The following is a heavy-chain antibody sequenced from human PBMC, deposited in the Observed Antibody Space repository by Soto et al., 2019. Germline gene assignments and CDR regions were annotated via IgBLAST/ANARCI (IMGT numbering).Heavy chain of an antibody. Sequence: QVQLVESGGGVVQPGRSLRLSCAASGFTFSSYGMHWVRQAPGKGLEWVAVISYDGSNKYYADSVKGRFTISRDNSKNTLYLQMNSLRAEDTAVYYCAKDLEPCAFDIWAQGTMVTVSS. CDR2: ISYDGSNK. CDR1: GFTFSSYG. V-gene: IGHV3-30*18. D-gene: IGHD3-3*01. CDR3: AKDLEPCAFDI. J-gene: IGHJ3*02.